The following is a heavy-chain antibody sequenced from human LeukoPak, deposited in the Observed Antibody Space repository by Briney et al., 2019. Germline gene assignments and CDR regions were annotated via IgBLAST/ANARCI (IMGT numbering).Heavy chain of an antibody. Sequence: PSQTLSLTCTVSGGSISSGGYYWSWIRQPPGKGLEWIGYIYHSGSTYYNPSLKSRVTISVDRSKNQFSLKLSSVTAADTAVYYCARDHSSWYFDYWGQGTLVTVSS. CDR2: IYHSGST. CDR1: GGSISSGGYY. V-gene: IGHV4-30-2*01. CDR3: ARDHSSWYFDY. J-gene: IGHJ4*02. D-gene: IGHD6-13*01.